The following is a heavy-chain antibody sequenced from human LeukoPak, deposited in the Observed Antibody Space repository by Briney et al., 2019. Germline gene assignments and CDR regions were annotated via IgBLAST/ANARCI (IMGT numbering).Heavy chain of an antibody. CDR1: GGSIIGYY. J-gene: IGHJ4*02. V-gene: IGHV4-59*08. CDR3: ARRPVRGLYYIDH. Sequence: AETLSLTCTVSGGSIIGYYWSWIRQPPGKGLEWIGYINNRGSTNYTHYLKSGVTISLDTTKNPFSLKLTSVTAADTAVYYCARRPVRGLYYIDHWGQGTLVTVSS. D-gene: IGHD3/OR15-3a*01. CDR2: INNRGST.